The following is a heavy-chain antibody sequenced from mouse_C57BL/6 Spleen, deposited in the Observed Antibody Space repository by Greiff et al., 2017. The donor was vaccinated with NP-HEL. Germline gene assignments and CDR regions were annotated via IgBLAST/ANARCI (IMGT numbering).Heavy chain of an antibody. CDR1: GYAFTNYL. Sequence: QVQLKESGAELVRPGTSVKVSCKASGYAFTNYLIEWVKQRPGQGLEWIGVINPGSGGTNYNEKFKGKATLTADKSSSTAYMQLSSLTSEDSAVYFCARSNYGSRGYYYAMDYWGQGTSVTVSS. V-gene: IGHV1-54*01. CDR3: ARSNYGSRGYYYAMDY. J-gene: IGHJ4*01. D-gene: IGHD1-1*01. CDR2: INPGSGGT.